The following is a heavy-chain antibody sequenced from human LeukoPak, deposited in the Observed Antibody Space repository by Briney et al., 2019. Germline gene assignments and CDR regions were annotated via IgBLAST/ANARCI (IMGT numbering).Heavy chain of an antibody. V-gene: IGHV1-46*01. CDR3: ARAMEMATPFDY. CDR2: IIPSGGDT. J-gene: IGHJ4*02. D-gene: IGHD5-24*01. CDR1: GDTFTSYY. Sequence: RASVKVSCKASGDTFTSYYMHWVRQAPGQGLEWMGTIIPSGGDTSYAQKFQGRVTMTRDTSTSTVYMDLSSLRSEDTAVYYCARAMEMATPFDYWGQGTLVTVSS.